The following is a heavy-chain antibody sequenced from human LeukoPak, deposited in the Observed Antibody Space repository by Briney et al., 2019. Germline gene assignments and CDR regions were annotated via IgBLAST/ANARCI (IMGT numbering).Heavy chain of an antibody. J-gene: IGHJ4*02. CDR3: ARADQYYDFWSAGWYFDC. Sequence: GGSLRLSCAASGFTFSSYWMSWVRQAPGKGLEWVANIKQDGSEKYYVDSVKGRFTISRDNAKNSLYLQMNSLRAEDTAVYYCARADQYYDFWSAGWYFDCWGQGTLVTVSS. CDR2: IKQDGSEK. D-gene: IGHD3-3*01. CDR1: GFTFSSYW. V-gene: IGHV3-7*01.